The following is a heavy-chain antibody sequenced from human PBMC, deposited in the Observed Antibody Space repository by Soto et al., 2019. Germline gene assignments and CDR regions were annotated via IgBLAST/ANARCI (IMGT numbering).Heavy chain of an antibody. J-gene: IGHJ5*02. Sequence: SETLSLTCTVSGGSVSSGSYYWSWIRQPPGKGLEWIGYIYYSGSTNYNPSLKSRVTISVDTSKNQFSLKLSSVTAADTAVYYCARDRWDYNWFDPWGQGTLVTAPQ. CDR2: IYYSGST. CDR3: ARDRWDYNWFDP. CDR1: GGSVSSGSYY. D-gene: IGHD1-26*01. V-gene: IGHV4-61*01.